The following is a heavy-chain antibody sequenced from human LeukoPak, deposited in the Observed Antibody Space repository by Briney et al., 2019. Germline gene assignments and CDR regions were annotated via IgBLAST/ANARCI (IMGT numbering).Heavy chain of an antibody. CDR3: AKTDYGDSLFDY. CDR1: GFTFSDYY. V-gene: IGHV3-11*04. Sequence: GRSLRLSCAASGFTFSDYYMSWIRQAPGKGLEWVSYISSSGSTIYYADSVKGRFTISRDNAKNSLYLQMNSLRAEDAAVYYCAKTDYGDSLFDYWGQGTLVTVSS. J-gene: IGHJ4*02. CDR2: ISSSGSTI. D-gene: IGHD4-17*01.